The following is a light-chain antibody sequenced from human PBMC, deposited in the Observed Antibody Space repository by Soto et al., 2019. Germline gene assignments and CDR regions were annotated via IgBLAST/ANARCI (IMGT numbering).Light chain of an antibody. CDR1: QSISSN. CDR2: AAS. J-gene: IGKJ1*01. Sequence: DIQMTQSPSSLSASVGDRVTITCRASQSISSNLNWYQQKPGKAPKLLIYAASSLQSGVPSRFSGSASGTDFTLTISSLQPDDFATYYCQQYNSYSPSTFGQGTKVEIK. V-gene: IGKV1-39*01. CDR3: QQYNSYSPST.